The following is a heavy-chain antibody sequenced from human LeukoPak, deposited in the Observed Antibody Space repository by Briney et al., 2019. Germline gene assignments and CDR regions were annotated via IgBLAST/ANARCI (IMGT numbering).Heavy chain of an antibody. CDR1: GFTFSAFH. V-gene: IGHV3-73*01. D-gene: IGHD6-19*01. J-gene: IGHJ4*02. Sequence: GGPLKLSCAASGFTFSAFHMHWVRQASGKGLEWVGRITTKAESYATAYAASVKGRFTVSRDDSKNTAYLQMSSLKTEDTALYYCTTYTSGHYWGQGTLVTVSS. CDR2: ITTKAESYAT. CDR3: TTYTSGHY.